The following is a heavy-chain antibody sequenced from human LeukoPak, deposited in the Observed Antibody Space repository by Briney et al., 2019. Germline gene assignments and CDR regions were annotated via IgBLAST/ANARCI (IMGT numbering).Heavy chain of an antibody. J-gene: IGHJ5*02. CDR3: AREPMVRDFNWFDP. CDR2: INPNSGGT. Sequence: ASVKVSCKTSGYTFTGYYIHWVRKAPGQGLEWMGRINPNSGGTNYAQKFQGRVTMTTDTSISTAYMELSRLTSDDTAVYYCAREPMVRDFNWFDPWGQGTLVTVSS. V-gene: IGHV1-2*06. D-gene: IGHD3-10*01. CDR1: GYTFTGYY.